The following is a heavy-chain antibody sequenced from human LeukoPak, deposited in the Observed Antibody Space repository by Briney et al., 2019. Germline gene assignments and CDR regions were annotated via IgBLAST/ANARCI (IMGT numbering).Heavy chain of an antibody. D-gene: IGHD6-6*01. J-gene: IGHJ4*02. CDR3: ARRRTPVAARDYFDY. CDR2: INYSGST. V-gene: IGHV4-34*01. CDR1: GGSFSGYY. Sequence: TSETLSLTWAVYGGSFSGYYWSWIRQPPGNGLEWMGEINYSGSTNYNPSLKSRVTISVDTSKDQFSLKLSSVTAADTAVYYCARRRTPVAARDYFDYWGQGTLVTVSS.